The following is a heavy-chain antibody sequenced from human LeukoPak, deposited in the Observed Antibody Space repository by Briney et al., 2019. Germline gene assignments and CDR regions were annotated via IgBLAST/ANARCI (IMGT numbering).Heavy chain of an antibody. Sequence: ASVKVSCKASGYTFTGYYMYWVRQAPGQGLEWMGWISGYNGHTKYAQKFQGRATMTTDTSTSTAYMELRSLRSDDTAVYYCARDSREVLLWFGEFSPWGQGTLVTVSS. D-gene: IGHD3-10*01. CDR2: ISGYNGHT. CDR3: ARDSREVLLWFGEFSP. J-gene: IGHJ5*02. CDR1: GYTFTGYY. V-gene: IGHV1-18*04.